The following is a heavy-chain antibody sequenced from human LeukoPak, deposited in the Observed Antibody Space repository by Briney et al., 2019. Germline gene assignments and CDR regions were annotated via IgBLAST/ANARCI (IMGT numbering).Heavy chain of an antibody. Sequence: SETLSLTCAVYGGSFSGYYWSWIRQPPGKGLEWIGEINHSGSTNYNPSLKSRVTISVDTPKNQFSLKLSSVTAADTAVYYCARDHVITFGGVIVPYYFDYWGQGTLVTVSS. CDR2: INHSGST. V-gene: IGHV4-34*01. CDR3: ARDHVITFGGVIVPYYFDY. J-gene: IGHJ4*02. CDR1: GGSFSGYY. D-gene: IGHD3-16*02.